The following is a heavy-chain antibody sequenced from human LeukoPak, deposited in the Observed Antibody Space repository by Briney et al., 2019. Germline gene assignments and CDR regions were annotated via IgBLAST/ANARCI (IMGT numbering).Heavy chain of an antibody. CDR2: NYYSGST. V-gene: IGHV4-39*01. CDR3: ARHLLWFGESIYYYYYMDV. CDR1: GGSISSRSYY. J-gene: IGHJ6*03. D-gene: IGHD3-10*01. Sequence: PSETLSLTCTVSGGSISSRSYYWGWIRQPPGKGLEWIGTNYYSGSTHYNPSLKSRVTISVDTSKNQFSLKLSSVTAADTAVYYCARHLLWFGESIYYYYYMDVWGKGTTVTISS.